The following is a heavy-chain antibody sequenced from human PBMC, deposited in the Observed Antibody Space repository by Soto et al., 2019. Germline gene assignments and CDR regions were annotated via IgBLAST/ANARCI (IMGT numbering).Heavy chain of an antibody. CDR3: ARRKGYCTNGVCWDLMDV. CDR1: GGCIWRSAYY. J-gene: IGHJ6*03. V-gene: IGHV4-39*01. Sequence: ETMSLTSTVCGGCIWRSAYYRGWKQQPPGKGLEWSGSIYYSGSTYYNPSLKSRVTISVDTSKNQFSLKLTSVTAADTALYYCARRKGYCTNGVCWDLMDVWGKGTTVTVSS. CDR2: IYYSGST. D-gene: IGHD2-8*01.